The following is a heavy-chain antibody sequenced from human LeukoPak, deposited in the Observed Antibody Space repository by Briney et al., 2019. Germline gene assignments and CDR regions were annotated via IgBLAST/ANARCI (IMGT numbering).Heavy chain of an antibody. CDR1: GGSISSYY. J-gene: IGHJ3*02. V-gene: IGHV4-59*01. CDR2: IYYSGST. CDR3: ARGGDSSLYAFDI. D-gene: IGHD3-22*01. Sequence: SETLSLTCTVSGGSISSYYWSWIRQPPGKGLEWIGYIYYSGSTNYNPSLKSRVTISVDTSKNQFSLKLSSVTAADTAVYYCARGGDSSLYAFDIWGQGTMVTVSS.